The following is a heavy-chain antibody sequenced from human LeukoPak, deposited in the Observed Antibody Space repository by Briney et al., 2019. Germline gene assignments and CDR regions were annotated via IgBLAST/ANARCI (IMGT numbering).Heavy chain of an antibody. Sequence: SETLSLTCADYGGSFSGYYWSWIRQPPGKGLEWIGEISHSGSTNYNPSLKSRVTISVDTSKNQFSLKLSSVTAADTAVYYCARSRIVAGSSWFDPWGQGTLVTVSS. J-gene: IGHJ5*02. CDR1: GGSFSGYY. V-gene: IGHV4-34*01. D-gene: IGHD6-13*01. CDR3: ARSRIVAGSSWFDP. CDR2: ISHSGST.